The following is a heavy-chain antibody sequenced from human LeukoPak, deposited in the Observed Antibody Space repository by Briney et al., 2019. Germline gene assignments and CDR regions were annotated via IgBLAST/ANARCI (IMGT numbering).Heavy chain of an antibody. J-gene: IGHJ6*03. V-gene: IGHV1-69*06. D-gene: IGHD3-10*01. CDR1: GGTFSSYA. CDR2: IIPIFGTA. Sequence: ASVKVSCKASGGTFSSYATSWVRQAPGQGLEWMGGIIPIFGTANYAQKFQGRVTITADKSTSTAYMELSSLRSEDTAVYYCARVVITTVRGNYYYYMDVWGKGTTVTVSS. CDR3: ARVVITTVRGNYYYYMDV.